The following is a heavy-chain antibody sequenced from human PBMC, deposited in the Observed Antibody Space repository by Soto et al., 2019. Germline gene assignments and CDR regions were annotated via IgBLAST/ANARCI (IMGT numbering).Heavy chain of an antibody. D-gene: IGHD3-10*01. CDR1: GFTFSDYY. CDR2: IYYSGST. Sequence: LRLSCAASGFTFSDYYMSWIRQPPGKGLEWIGYIYYSGSTNYNPSLKSRVTISVDTSKNQFSLKLSSVTAADTAVYYCARDPGSGSYYGWFDPWGQGTLVTVSS. J-gene: IGHJ5*02. CDR3: ARDPGSGSYYGWFDP. V-gene: IGHV4-59*01.